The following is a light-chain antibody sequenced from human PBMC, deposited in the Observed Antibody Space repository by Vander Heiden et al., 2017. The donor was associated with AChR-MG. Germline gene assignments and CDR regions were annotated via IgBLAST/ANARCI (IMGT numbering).Light chain of an antibody. CDR1: SSDVGRYKL. J-gene: IGLJ3*02. CDR3: CSYSAATTVV. CDR2: DVN. V-gene: IGLV2-23*02. Sequence: QSALTQPASVSGSPGQSITISCTGTSSDVGRYKLVSWYQRQPGEAPKLLISDVNQRPSGVSNRCSGSKSGDTASLTISGLQPEDEAEYYCCSYSAATTVVFGGGTKVTVL.